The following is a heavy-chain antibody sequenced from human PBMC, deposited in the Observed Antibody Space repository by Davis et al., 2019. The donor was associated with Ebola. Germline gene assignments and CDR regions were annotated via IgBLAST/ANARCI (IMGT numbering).Heavy chain of an antibody. D-gene: IGHD6-19*01. CDR3: ASLAVAGTGNNWFDP. J-gene: IGHJ5*02. Sequence: AASVKVSCKASGGTFSSYAISWVRQAPGQGLEWMGGIIPIFGTANYAQKFQGRVTITADESTSTAYMELSSLRSEDTAVYYCASLAVAGTGNNWFDPWGRGTLVTVSS. V-gene: IGHV1-69*13. CDR2: IIPIFGTA. CDR1: GGTFSSYA.